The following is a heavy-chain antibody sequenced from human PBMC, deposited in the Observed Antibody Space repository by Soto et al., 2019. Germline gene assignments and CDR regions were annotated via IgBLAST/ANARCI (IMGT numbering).Heavy chain of an antibody. Sequence: EVQLVESGGGLVQPGGSLRLSCAASGFTFSSYSMNWVRQAPGKGLEWVSYISSSSSTIYYADSVKGRLTISRYNAKNSLYLQMTSLRDEDTAVYYCAGDRSIAAAVRKGWFDPWGQGTLVTVSS. CDR1: GFTFSSYS. CDR2: ISSSSSTI. D-gene: IGHD6-13*01. J-gene: IGHJ5*02. CDR3: AGDRSIAAAVRKGWFDP. V-gene: IGHV3-48*02.